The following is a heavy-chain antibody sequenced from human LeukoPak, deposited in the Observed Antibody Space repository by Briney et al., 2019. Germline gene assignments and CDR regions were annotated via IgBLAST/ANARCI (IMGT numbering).Heavy chain of an antibody. CDR3: ASPTGIAVAGVFDY. Sequence: SLKVSCKASGGTFSSYAISWVRQAPGQGLEWMGGIIPIFGTANYGQKLQGRVTITTDESTSTAYIELSSLRSEDTAVYYCASPTGIAVAGVFDYWGQGTLVTVSS. J-gene: IGHJ4*02. D-gene: IGHD6-19*01. CDR1: GGTFSSYA. CDR2: IIPIFGTA. V-gene: IGHV1-69*05.